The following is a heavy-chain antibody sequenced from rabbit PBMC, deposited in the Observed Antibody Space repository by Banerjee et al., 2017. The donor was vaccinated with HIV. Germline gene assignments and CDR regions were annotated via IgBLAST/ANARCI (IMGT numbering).Heavy chain of an antibody. CDR2: IYTGSSGST. CDR1: GFDFSSAYD. Sequence: QSLEESGGDLVKPGASLTLTCTASGFDFSSAYDMCWVRQAPGKGLEWIGHIYTGSSGSTYYASWAKGRFTISKTSSTTVTLQMTSLTAADTATYFCARDLTGITGWNFNLWGPGTL. D-gene: IGHD1-1*01. J-gene: IGHJ4*01. CDR3: ARDLTGITGWNFNL. V-gene: IGHV1S40*01.